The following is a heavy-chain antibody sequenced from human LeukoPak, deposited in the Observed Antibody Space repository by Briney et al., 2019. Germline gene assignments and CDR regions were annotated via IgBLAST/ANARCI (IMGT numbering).Heavy chain of an antibody. J-gene: IGHJ4*02. CDR1: GFTFSSYG. D-gene: IGHD6-13*01. V-gene: IGHV3-30*03. Sequence: GGSLRLSCADSGFTFSSYGMHWVRQAPGKGLEWVAVISYDGNNKYYADSVKGRFTISGDTSKNTLYLQMNSLRAEDTAVYYCAREYSSSRYLDYWGQGTLVTVSS. CDR3: AREYSSSRYLDY. CDR2: ISYDGNNK.